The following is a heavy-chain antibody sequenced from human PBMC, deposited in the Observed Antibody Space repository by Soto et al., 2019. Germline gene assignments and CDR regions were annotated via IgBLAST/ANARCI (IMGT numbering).Heavy chain of an antibody. CDR1: GYSISSGYY. Sequence: PSETLSLTCAVSGYSISSGYYWGWIRQPPGKGLEWIGSIYHSGSTYYNPSLKSRVTISVDTSKNQFSPKLSSVTAADTAVYYCARDGPYCSSTSCYFDYWGQGTLVTVSS. CDR3: ARDGPYCSSTSCYFDY. D-gene: IGHD2-2*01. J-gene: IGHJ4*02. V-gene: IGHV4-38-2*02. CDR2: IYHSGST.